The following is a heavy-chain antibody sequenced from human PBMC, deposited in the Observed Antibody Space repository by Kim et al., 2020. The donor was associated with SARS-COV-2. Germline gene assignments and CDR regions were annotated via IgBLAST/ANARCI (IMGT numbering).Heavy chain of an antibody. Sequence: ICYPASLKRRFTITRDNAKDFLYLQMNSLSAEVTAVYYCAKDIGGWSSCDYWGQGTLVTVSS. CDR3: AKDIGGWSSCDY. D-gene: IGHD6-19*01. V-gene: IGHV3-9*01. CDR2: I. J-gene: IGHJ4*02.